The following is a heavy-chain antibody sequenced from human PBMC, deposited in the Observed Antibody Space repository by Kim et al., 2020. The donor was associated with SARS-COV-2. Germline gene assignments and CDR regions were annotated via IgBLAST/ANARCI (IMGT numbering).Heavy chain of an antibody. J-gene: IGHJ6*02. V-gene: IGHV1-3*01. D-gene: IGHD2-2*01. Sequence: YSQKFQGRVTITRDTSASTAYMELSSLRSEDTAVYYCARTGTQLLTYMDVWGQGTTVTVSS. CDR3: ARTGTQLLTYMDV.